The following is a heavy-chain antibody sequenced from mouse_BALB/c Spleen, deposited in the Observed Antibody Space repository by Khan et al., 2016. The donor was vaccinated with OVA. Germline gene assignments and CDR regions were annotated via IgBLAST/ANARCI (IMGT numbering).Heavy chain of an antibody. D-gene: IGHD1-1*02. Sequence: QVQLQQSGPGLVQPSQSLSITCTVSGFSLTNYGVHWVRQSPGKGLEWLGVIWRSGITDYNATFMSRLSISSDISKSQVFFKMNSLQANDTGIYYCARNRNGYFDYWGQGTTLTGSS. CDR1: GFSLTNYG. CDR2: IWRSGIT. V-gene: IGHV2-2*02. J-gene: IGHJ2*01. CDR3: ARNRNGYFDY.